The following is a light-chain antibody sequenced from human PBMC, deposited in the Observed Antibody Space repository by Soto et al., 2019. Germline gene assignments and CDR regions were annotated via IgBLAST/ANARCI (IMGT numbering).Light chain of an antibody. CDR1: QSVSSY. CDR2: GAS. J-gene: IGKJ2*01. Sequence: EIVMTQSPATLSVSPGERATLSCRASQSVSSYLAWYQQKPGQAPRLLIYGASIRATGIPARFSGSGSGTEFTLPISSLQSEDFAVYYCQKYNNWPLYLFGQGPSWRSN. V-gene: IGKV3-15*01. CDR3: QKYNNWPLYL.